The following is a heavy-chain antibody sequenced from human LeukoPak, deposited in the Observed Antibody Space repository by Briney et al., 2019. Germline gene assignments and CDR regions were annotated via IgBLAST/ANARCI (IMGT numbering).Heavy chain of an antibody. CDR1: GFTFSSYA. J-gene: IGHJ4*02. CDR3: AKDPRSIVGATTDY. D-gene: IGHD1-26*01. CDR2: ISGSGGST. V-gene: IGHV3-23*01. Sequence: PGGSLRLSCAASGFTFSSYAMSWVRQAPGKGLEWVSAISGSGGSTYYADSVKGRFTISRDNSKNTLYLQMNSLRAEDTAVYYCAKDPRSIVGATTDYWGQGTLVTVSS.